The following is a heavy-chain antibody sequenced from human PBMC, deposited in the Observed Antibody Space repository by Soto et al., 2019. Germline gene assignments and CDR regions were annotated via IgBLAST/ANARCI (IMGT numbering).Heavy chain of an antibody. Sequence: QVQLVESGGGVVQPGRSLRLSCAASGFTFSSYGMHWVRQAPVKGLEWVAVIWYDGSNKYYADSVKGRFTISRDNSKNTLYLQMNSLRAEDTAVYYCAREGRWYLDYWGQGTLVTVSS. D-gene: IGHD2-15*01. CDR2: IWYDGSNK. CDR3: AREGRWYLDY. CDR1: GFTFSSYG. J-gene: IGHJ4*02. V-gene: IGHV3-33*01.